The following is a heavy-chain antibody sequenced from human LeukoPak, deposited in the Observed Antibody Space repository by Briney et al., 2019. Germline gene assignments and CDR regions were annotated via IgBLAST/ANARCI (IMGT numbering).Heavy chain of an antibody. Sequence: SETLSLTCAVYGGSFSGYYWSWIRQPPGKGLEGIGEINHSGSTNYNPSLNSRVTISVDTSKNQFSLKLSSVTAADTAVYYCARDRGRNYYYGMDVWGQGTTVTVSS. V-gene: IGHV4-34*01. CDR1: GGSFSGYY. CDR3: ARDRGRNYYYGMDV. J-gene: IGHJ6*02. CDR2: INHSGST.